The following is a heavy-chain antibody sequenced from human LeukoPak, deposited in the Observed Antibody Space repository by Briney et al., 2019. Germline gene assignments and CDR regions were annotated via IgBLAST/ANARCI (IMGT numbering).Heavy chain of an antibody. CDR2: ISGSGDST. CDR1: GFTFSSYA. Sequence: PEGSLRLSCAASGFTFSSYAMSWVRQAPGKGLEWVSAISGSGDSTYYADSVKGRFTISRDNFKNTLYLQMNSLRAEDTAVYYCFLTYYYDSSGYLWGQGTLVTVSS. CDR3: FLTYYYDSSGYL. J-gene: IGHJ4*02. D-gene: IGHD3-22*01. V-gene: IGHV3-23*01.